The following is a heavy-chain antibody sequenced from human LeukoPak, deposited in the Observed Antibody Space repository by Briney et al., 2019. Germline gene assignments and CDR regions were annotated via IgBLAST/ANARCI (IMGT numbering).Heavy chain of an antibody. J-gene: IGHJ4*02. D-gene: IGHD6-13*01. V-gene: IGHV3-11*01. Sequence: PGGSLRLSCAASGFTFSDHYMSWIRQAPGKGLEWVSYISDSDSTIYYADSVKGRFTISRDNAKNSLYLQVNSLRAEDTAVYYCARMYSSSFDYWVQGTLVTVSS. CDR3: ARMYSSSFDY. CDR2: ISDSDSTI. CDR1: GFTFSDHY.